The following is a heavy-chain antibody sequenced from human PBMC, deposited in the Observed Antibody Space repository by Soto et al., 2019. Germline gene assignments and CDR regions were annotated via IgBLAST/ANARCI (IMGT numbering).Heavy chain of an antibody. CDR3: AKDSCSGGSCPYYYGMDV. CDR1: GFTFDDYA. CDR2: SSRNSGSR. V-gene: IGHV3-9*01. D-gene: IGHD2-15*01. J-gene: IGHJ6*02. Sequence: GESLRLSCPASGFTFDDYAMHWVRPAPRKGLEWVSGSSRNSGSRGYADSVKGRFTISRDNAKSSLYLQMNSLRAEDTALYYCAKDSCSGGSCPYYYGMDVWGQGTTVTVS.